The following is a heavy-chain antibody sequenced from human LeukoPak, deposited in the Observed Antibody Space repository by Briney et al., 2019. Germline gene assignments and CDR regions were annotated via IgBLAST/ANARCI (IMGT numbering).Heavy chain of an antibody. CDR2: INHSGST. CDR1: GGPFSGYY. J-gene: IGHJ4*02. D-gene: IGHD1-1*01. CDR3: ARGGPTTGDY. Sequence: SETLSLTCAVYGGPFSGYYWSWIRQPPGKGLEWIGEINHSGSTNYNPSLKSRVTISVDTSKNQFSLKLSSVTAADTAVYYCARGGPTTGDYWGQGTLVTVSS. V-gene: IGHV4-34*01.